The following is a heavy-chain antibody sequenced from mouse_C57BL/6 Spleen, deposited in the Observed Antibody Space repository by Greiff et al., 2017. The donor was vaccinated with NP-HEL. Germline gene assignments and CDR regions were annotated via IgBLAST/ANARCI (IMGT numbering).Heavy chain of an antibody. V-gene: IGHV2-2*01. CDR3: ARNYYYGSSRYFDV. D-gene: IGHD1-1*01. CDR2: IWSGGST. CDR1: GFSLTSYG. Sequence: QVQLKESGPGLVQPSQSLSIPCTVSGFSLTSYGVHWVRQSPGKGLEWLGVIWSGGSTDYNAAFISRLSISMDNSKSQVFFKMNSLQADDTAIYYCARNYYYGSSRYFDVWGTGTTVTVSS. J-gene: IGHJ1*03.